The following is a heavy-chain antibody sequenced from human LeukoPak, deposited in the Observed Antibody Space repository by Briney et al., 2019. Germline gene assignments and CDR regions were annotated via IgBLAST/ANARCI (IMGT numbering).Heavy chain of an antibody. CDR1: GGSFSGYY. V-gene: IGHV4-34*01. J-gene: IGHJ3*01. CDR2: INHSGST. D-gene: IGHD3-9*01. CDR3: AIPGAHFDCLLDDAFDG. Sequence: SETLSLTCAVYGGSFSGYYWSWLRQPPGKGLGWVGEINHSGSTNYNPPLKSRVSISVDTSKNQFSLKLSSVTAADTAVYYCAIPGAHFDCLLDDAFDGWGQGTMVTVSS.